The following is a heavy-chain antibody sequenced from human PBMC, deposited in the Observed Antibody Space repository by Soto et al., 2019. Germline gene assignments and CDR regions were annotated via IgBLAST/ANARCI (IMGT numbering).Heavy chain of an antibody. J-gene: IGHJ6*02. CDR1: GFTFSSYA. V-gene: IGHV3-23*01. CDR3: AKETSKIVNYGMDV. D-gene: IGHD2-21*01. CDR2: ISGSGDSTHYAISGSGGST. Sequence: EVQLLESGGGLVQPGGSLRLSCTASGFTFSSYAMSWVRQAPGKGLEWVSAISGSGDSTHYAISGSGGSTYYADSVKGRFTISRDNSKNTLYLQMNSLRVEDTALYYCAKETSKIVNYGMDVWGQGTTVTVSS.